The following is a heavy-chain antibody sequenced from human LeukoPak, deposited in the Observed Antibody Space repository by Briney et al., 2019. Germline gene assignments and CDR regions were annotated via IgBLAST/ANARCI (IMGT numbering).Heavy chain of an antibody. D-gene: IGHD1-26*01. J-gene: IGHJ3*02. Sequence: GGSLRLSCAASGFTFSSYAMSWVRQAPGKGLEWVANIKQDGSETYYADSVKGRFTISRDNAKRSLYLQMNSLRAEDTAVYYCARDGELGSPADAFDIWGQGTMVTVSS. CDR2: IKQDGSET. V-gene: IGHV3-7*01. CDR1: GFTFSSYA. CDR3: ARDGELGSPADAFDI.